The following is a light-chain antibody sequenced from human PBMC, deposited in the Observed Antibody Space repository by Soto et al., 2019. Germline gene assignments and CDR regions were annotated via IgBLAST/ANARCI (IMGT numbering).Light chain of an antibody. CDR3: QSYDSSVSGSSLL. V-gene: IGLV1-40*01. CDR1: SSNIGAGYD. Sequence: QSVLTQPPSVSEAPGQRVTISCTGSSSNIGAGYDVHWYQQLPGTAPKLLIFGNSNRPSGVPDRFSGSKSGTSASLAITGLHAEDEADEYCQSYDSSVSGSSLLFGGGTKLTVL. J-gene: IGLJ2*01. CDR2: GNS.